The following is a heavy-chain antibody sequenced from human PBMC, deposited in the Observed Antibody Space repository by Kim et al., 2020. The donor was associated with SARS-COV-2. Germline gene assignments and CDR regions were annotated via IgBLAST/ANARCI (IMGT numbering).Heavy chain of an antibody. CDR2: INHSGST. CDR1: GGSFSGYY. CDR3: ARGAAAGTVFGY. D-gene: IGHD6-13*01. J-gene: IGHJ4*02. V-gene: IGHV4-34*01. Sequence: SETLSLTCAVYGGSFSGYYWSWIRQPPGKGLEWIGEINHSGSTNYNPSLKSRVTISVDTSKNQFSLKLSSVTAADTAVYYCARGAAAGTVFGYWGQGTLVTVSS.